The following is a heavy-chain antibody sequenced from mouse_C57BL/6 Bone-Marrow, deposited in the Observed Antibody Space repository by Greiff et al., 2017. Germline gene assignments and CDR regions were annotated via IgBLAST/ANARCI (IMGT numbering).Heavy chain of an antibody. CDR2: IYPGSGST. CDR1: GYTFTSYW. D-gene: IGHD2-4*01. V-gene: IGHV1-55*01. CDR3: ARYCYDYDGFDY. J-gene: IGHJ3*01. Sequence: QVQLKQPGAELVKPGASVKMSCKASGYTFTSYWITWVKQRPGQGLEWIGVIYPGSGSTNYNEKFQSKATLTVDTSSSTAYMQLSSLTSGDSAVYYCARYCYDYDGFDYWGQGTLVTVSA.